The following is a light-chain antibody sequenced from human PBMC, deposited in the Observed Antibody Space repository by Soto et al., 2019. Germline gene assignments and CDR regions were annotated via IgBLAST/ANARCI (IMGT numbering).Light chain of an antibody. CDR2: AAS. J-gene: IGKJ3*01. Sequence: DIQMTQSPSSLSASVGDRDTITCRASQSISRYLNWYQKKPGTAPKLLIYAASTLQSGVPSRFSGNESGSDFTLTISSLQPEDTATYYCQQSYNLKFTFGPGTKVDIK. CDR3: QQSYNLKFT. V-gene: IGKV1-39*01. CDR1: QSISRY.